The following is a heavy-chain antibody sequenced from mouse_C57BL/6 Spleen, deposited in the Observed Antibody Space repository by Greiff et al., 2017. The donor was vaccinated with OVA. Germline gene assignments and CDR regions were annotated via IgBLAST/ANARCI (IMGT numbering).Heavy chain of an antibody. D-gene: IGHD2-5*01. CDR1: GFTFSSYA. V-gene: IGHV5-4*01. J-gene: IGHJ4*01. CDR3: ARDHYSRGDYYAMDY. CDR2: ISDGGSYT. Sequence: EVKVVESGGGLVKPGGSLKLSCAASGFTFSSYAMSWVRQTPEKRLEWVATISDGGSYTYYPDNVKGRFTISRDNAKNNLYLQMSHLKSEDTAMYYCARDHYSRGDYYAMDYWGQGTSVTVSS.